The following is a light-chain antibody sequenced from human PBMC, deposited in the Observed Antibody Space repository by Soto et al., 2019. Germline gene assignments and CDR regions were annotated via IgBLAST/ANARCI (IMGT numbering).Light chain of an antibody. V-gene: IGKV3-20*01. CDR1: QSVSSNY. CDR2: EAS. CDR3: QQYGRPPRAT. J-gene: IGKJ5*01. Sequence: DSVLTQSPGTLSLSPGERATLSCRASQSVSSNYLAWYQQKPGQAPRLLIYEASSRATGIPDRFSGGGSGTDFTLSISKVEPEDFAVYYCQQYGRPPRATFGQGTRLEIK.